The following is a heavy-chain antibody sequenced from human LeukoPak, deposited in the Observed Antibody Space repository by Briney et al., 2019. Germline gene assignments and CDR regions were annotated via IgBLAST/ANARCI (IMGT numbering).Heavy chain of an antibody. V-gene: IGHV1-24*01. CDR1: GYTITELS. Sequence: ASVKVSCKVSGYTITELSMHWVRQAPGKGLEWMGGFDPEDGETIYAQKFQGRVTMTEDTSTDTAYMELSSLRSEDTAVYYCATEGRARVAGTVIIYGMDVWGQGTTVTVSS. J-gene: IGHJ6*02. CDR2: FDPEDGET. D-gene: IGHD6-19*01. CDR3: ATEGRARVAGTVIIYGMDV.